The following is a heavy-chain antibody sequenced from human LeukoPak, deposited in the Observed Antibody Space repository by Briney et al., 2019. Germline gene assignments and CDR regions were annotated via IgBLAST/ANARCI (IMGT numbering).Heavy chain of an antibody. CDR2: ISSRSSYI. CDR1: GFTFSNYW. Sequence: PGGSLRLSCAASGFTFSNYWMLWVRQAPGKGLVWVSSISSRSSYIYYADSVKGRFTISRDNAKNSLYLQMNSLRAEDTAVYYCALENVDTAMEDWGQGTLVTVSS. V-gene: IGHV3-21*01. J-gene: IGHJ4*02. D-gene: IGHD5-18*01. CDR3: ALENVDTAMED.